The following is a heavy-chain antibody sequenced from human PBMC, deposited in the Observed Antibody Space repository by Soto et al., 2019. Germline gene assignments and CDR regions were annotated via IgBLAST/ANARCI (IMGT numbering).Heavy chain of an antibody. V-gene: IGHV4-39*01. D-gene: IGHD2-2*01. Sequence: LSLTCTVSGGSFSSSSYYWGWIRQTPGKGLEWIGSIYYSGTTHYNPSLKSRVTISVDTSKNQFSLNLTSVTAADTAVYHCVRHSGYSSNWGEFDPWGQGTLVTVSS. CDR2: IYYSGTT. J-gene: IGHJ5*02. CDR1: GGSFSSSSYY. CDR3: VRHSGYSSNWGEFDP.